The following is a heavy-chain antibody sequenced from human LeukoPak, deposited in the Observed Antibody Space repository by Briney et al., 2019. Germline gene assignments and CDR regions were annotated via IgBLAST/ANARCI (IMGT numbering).Heavy chain of an antibody. CDR1: GGSISSSSYY. J-gene: IGHJ4*02. Sequence: SETLSLTCTVSGGSISSSSYYWGWIRQPPGKGLEWIGSIYYSGSTYYNPSLKSRVTISVDTSKNQFSLKLSSVTAADTAVYYCAREGGSYSDYWGQGTLVTVSS. V-gene: IGHV4-39*07. CDR2: IYYSGST. D-gene: IGHD1-26*01. CDR3: AREGGSYSDY.